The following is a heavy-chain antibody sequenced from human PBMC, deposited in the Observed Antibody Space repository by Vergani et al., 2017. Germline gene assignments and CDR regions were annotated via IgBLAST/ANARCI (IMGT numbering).Heavy chain of an antibody. D-gene: IGHD1-26*01. CDR3: ATDAVGAYYFDY. CDR1: GYTLTELS. V-gene: IGHV1-24*01. Sequence: QVQLVQSGAEVKKPGASVKVSCKVSGYTLTELSMHWVRQGPGKGLEWMGGLDPEDGETIYAQKFQGRVTMTEDTSTDTAYMELSSLRTEDTAVYYCATDAVGAYYFDYWGQGSLVTVSS. CDR2: LDPEDGET. J-gene: IGHJ4*02.